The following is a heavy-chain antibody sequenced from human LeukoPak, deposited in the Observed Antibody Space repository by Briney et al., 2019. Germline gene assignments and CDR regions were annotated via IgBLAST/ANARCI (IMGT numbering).Heavy chain of an antibody. D-gene: IGHD6-19*01. V-gene: IGHV1-8*01. J-gene: IGHJ6*03. Sequence: ASVKVSCTASGYTFTSYDINWVRQATGQGLGWMGWMNPNSGNTGYAQKFQGRVTMTRNTSISTAYMELSSLRSEDTAVYYCARVGLAVAGIRYYYMDVWGKGTTVTVSS. CDR2: MNPNSGNT. CDR1: GYTFTSYD. CDR3: ARVGLAVAGIRYYYMDV.